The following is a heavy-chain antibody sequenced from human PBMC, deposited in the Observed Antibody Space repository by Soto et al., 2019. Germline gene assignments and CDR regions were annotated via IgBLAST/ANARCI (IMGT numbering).Heavy chain of an antibody. Sequence: GESLKISCKGSGYSFTSYWISWVRQMPGKGLEWMGRIDPSDSYTNYSPSFQGHVTISADKSISTAYLQWSSLKASDTAMYYCALRGYSYGYYYYGMDVWGQGTTFPVSS. V-gene: IGHV5-10-1*01. CDR3: ALRGYSYGYYYYGMDV. CDR1: GYSFTSYW. CDR2: IDPSDSYT. J-gene: IGHJ6*02. D-gene: IGHD5-18*01.